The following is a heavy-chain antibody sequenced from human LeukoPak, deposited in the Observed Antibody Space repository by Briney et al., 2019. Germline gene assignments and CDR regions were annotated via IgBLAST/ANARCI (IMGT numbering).Heavy chain of an antibody. CDR2: ISSSGSTI. J-gene: IGHJ6*02. Sequence: GGSLTLSCAASGFTFSSYDMNWVRQAPGKGLEWVSYISSSGSTIYYADSVKGRFTISRDNAKNSLYLQMNSLRAEDTAVYYCASEYCGGDCSDYYYYGMDVWGQGTTVTVSS. CDR1: GFTFSSYD. D-gene: IGHD2-21*02. CDR3: ASEYCGGDCSDYYYYGMDV. V-gene: IGHV3-48*03.